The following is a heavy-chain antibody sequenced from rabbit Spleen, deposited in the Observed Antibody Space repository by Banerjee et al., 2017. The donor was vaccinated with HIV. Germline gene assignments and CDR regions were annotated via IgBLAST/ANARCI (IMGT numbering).Heavy chain of an antibody. CDR3: ARDFDGFIGWYFGL. V-gene: IGHV1S40*01. D-gene: IGHD6-1*01. Sequence: QSLEESGGDLVKPGASLTLTCTASGVSFSGDYYMCWVRQAPGKGLEWIACIDAGSSGFAYFASWAKGRFTFSKTSSTTVTLQMTSLTAADTASYFCARDFDGFIGWYFGLWGPGTLVTVS. CDR1: GVSFSGDYY. J-gene: IGHJ4*01. CDR2: IDAGSSGFA.